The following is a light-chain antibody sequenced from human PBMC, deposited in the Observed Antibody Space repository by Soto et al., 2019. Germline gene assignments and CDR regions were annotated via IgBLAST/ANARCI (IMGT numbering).Light chain of an antibody. V-gene: IGKV3-20*01. J-gene: IGKJ1*01. Sequence: ESVLTRSPGTLSLSPGERATLSCRASQSVSNNYLAWYQQKPGQAPRLLIYGASNRATGIPDRFCGSGSGTDFTLTISRLEPEDFAVYYCQQYGSSGTFGQGTKVDI. CDR2: GAS. CDR1: QSVSNNY. CDR3: QQYGSSGT.